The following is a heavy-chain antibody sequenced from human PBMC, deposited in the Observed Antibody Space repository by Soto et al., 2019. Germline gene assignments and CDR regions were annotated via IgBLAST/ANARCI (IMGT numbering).Heavy chain of an antibody. V-gene: IGHV3-23*01. J-gene: IGHJ4*02. Sequence: GGSLRLSCAASGFKFSNYAMSWVRQAPGKGLEWVSLISATGGGTYYADSVKGRFTVSRDNSHNTLYLQVHSLTAEDTAVYYCAKDRRAGGNSAFYFDFWGQGAQVTVYS. D-gene: IGHD3-16*01. CDR3: AKDRRAGGNSAFYFDF. CDR2: ISATGGGT. CDR1: GFKFSNYA.